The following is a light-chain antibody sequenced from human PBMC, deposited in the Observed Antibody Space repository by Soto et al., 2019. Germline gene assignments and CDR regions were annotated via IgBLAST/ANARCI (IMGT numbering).Light chain of an antibody. CDR2: QDN. J-gene: IGLJ3*02. CDR1: GGSIANNY. CDR3: HSYDSSAHWV. Sequence: NFLLTQPHSVSESPRKTVTISCTRSGGSIANNYVQWYQQRPGSAPTPVIYQDNERPSGVPDRFSGSIDRSSNSASLTISGLRTEDEADYYCHSYDSSAHWVFGGGTKLTVL. V-gene: IGLV6-57*04.